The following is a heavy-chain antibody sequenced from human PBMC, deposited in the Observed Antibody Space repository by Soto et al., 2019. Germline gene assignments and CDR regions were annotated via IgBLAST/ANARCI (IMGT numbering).Heavy chain of an antibody. CDR3: ARRSSSWSPFDY. D-gene: IGHD6-13*01. CDR1: GGSFSGYY. J-gene: IGHJ4*02. Sequence: LSLTCAVYGGSFSGYYWSWIRQPPGKGLEWVGEINHSGSTNYNPSLKSRVTISVDTSKNQFSLKLSSVTAADTAVYYCARRSSSWSPFDYWGQGTLVTVSS. V-gene: IGHV4-34*01. CDR2: INHSGST.